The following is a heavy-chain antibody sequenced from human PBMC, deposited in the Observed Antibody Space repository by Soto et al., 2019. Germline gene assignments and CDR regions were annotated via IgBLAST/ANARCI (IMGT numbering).Heavy chain of an antibody. Sequence: PSETLSLTCAVSGGPISSRTYSWGRIRQPPGKSLEWIGTLYYHGTTYSNPSLKSRVTISVDTSKNQFSLKLSSVTAADTAVYYCACNSPGGSWYFQYYYGMDVWGQGTTVTVSS. V-gene: IGHV4-39*07. CDR2: LYYHGTT. D-gene: IGHD6-13*01. CDR1: GGPISSRTYS. J-gene: IGHJ6*02. CDR3: ACNSPGGSWYFQYYYGMDV.